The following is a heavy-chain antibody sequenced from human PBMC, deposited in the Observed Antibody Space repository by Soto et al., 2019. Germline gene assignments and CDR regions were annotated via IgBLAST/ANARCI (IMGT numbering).Heavy chain of an antibody. V-gene: IGHV5-51*01. CDR1: GYSFTSYW. J-gene: IGHJ6*03. CDR3: ARQGSTGKGQYYYYYMDV. CDR2: IYPGDSDT. Sequence: GESLKISCKGSGYSFTSYWIGWVRQMPGKGLEWMGIIYPGDSDTRYSPSFQGQVTISADKSISTAYLQWSSPKASDTAMYYCARQGSTGKGQYYYYYMDVWGKGTTVTVSS. D-gene: IGHD1-1*01.